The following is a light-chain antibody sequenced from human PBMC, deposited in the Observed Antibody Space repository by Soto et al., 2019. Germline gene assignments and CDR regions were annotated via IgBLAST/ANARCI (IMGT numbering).Light chain of an antibody. CDR1: QGIGVY. Sequence: DIQMTQSPSSLSASLGDRVTITCRASQGIGVYLAWFQQKPGKVPKLLIYAASALQSGVPSRFSGSGSGTEFALTISSLQPEDFASYYCQKCNSAPLTFGGGTKVEIK. CDR3: QKCNSAPLT. J-gene: IGKJ4*01. CDR2: AAS. V-gene: IGKV1-27*01.